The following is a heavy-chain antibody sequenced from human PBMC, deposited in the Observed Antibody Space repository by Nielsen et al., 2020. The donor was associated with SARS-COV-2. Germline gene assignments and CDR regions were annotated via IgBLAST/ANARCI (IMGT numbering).Heavy chain of an antibody. J-gene: IGHJ4*02. CDR2: VYSGGST. V-gene: IGHV3-53*01. Sequence: VRQAPGKGLEWVSIVYSGGSTVYADSVKGRFTISRDNSKNTVYLQMSDLRVEGTAVYYCVRGLSSDWSPEDHWGQGTLVTVSS. D-gene: IGHD6-19*01. CDR3: VRGLSSDWSPEDH.